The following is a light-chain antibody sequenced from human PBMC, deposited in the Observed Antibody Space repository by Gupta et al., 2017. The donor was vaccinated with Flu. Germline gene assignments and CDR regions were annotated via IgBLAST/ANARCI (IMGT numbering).Light chain of an antibody. J-gene: IGLJ2*01. CDR3: QVWDSSSDLVV. V-gene: IGLV3-21*02. CDR1: NIGGKT. CDR2: DDS. Sequence: GQTARITCGGNNIGGKTVHWYRQRPGQAPVLVVYDDSGRPSGIPERFSGSNSGNTATLTISRVEAGDEADYYCQVWDSSSDLVVLSGGTKLTVL.